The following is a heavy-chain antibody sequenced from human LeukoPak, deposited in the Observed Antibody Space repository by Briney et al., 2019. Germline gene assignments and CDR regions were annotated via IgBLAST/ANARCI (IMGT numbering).Heavy chain of an antibody. Sequence: PGGSLRLSCAASGFTVSSNFMSWVRQAPGKGLEWVSVIYSGGSTYYADSVKGRFTISRDNSKNTLYLQMNSLRAEDTAVYYCARARLTAWDDSWGQGTLVTVSS. J-gene: IGHJ4*02. CDR1: GFTVSSNF. CDR2: IYSGGST. D-gene: IGHD1-26*01. CDR3: ARARLTAWDDS. V-gene: IGHV3-66*01.